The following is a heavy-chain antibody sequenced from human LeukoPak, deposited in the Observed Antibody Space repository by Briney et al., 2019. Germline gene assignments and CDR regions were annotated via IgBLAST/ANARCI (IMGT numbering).Heavy chain of an antibody. Sequence: GGSLRLSCAASGFTFSSYAMHWVRQAPGKGLEWVAVISYDGSNKYYADSVKGRFTISRDNSKDTLYLQMNSLRAEDTAVYYCARDAAVAGTSGFDYWGQGTLVTVSS. CDR3: ARDAAVAGTSGFDY. CDR1: GFTFSSYA. D-gene: IGHD6-19*01. CDR2: ISYDGSNK. V-gene: IGHV3-30-3*01. J-gene: IGHJ4*02.